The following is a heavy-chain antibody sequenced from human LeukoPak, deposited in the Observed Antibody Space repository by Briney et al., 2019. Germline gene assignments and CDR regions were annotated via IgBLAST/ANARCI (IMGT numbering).Heavy chain of an antibody. J-gene: IGHJ4*02. V-gene: IGHV4-59*08. D-gene: IGHD2-2*01. CDR2: IFSTGAT. CDR3: ARFSTRFGSGCSEASCYVHY. Sequence: SETLSLTCTVSGGSINGHYWTWIRLTPGKGLELVGHIFSTGATHYNPSLRGRVTLSIDTSKNQFSLTMTSVTVEDTAVYYRARFSTRFGSGCSEASCYVHYWGQGTQVTVS. CDR1: GGSINGHY.